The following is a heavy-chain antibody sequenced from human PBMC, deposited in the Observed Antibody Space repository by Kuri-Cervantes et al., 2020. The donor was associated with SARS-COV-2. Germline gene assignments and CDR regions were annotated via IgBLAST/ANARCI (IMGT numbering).Heavy chain of an antibody. J-gene: IGHJ5*02. V-gene: IGHV4-39*01. CDR1: GVSISSTSYY. CDR3: ARHPNSMSGFDP. CDR2: INYIGNS. D-gene: IGHD3-3*02. Sequence: SETLSFTCTVSGVSISSTSYYWAWIRQPPGKGLEWIGSINYIGNSYRNPSLRSRVIMSVDTSKNQFSVNINSVTAADTAIYFCARHPNSMSGFDPWGQGTPVTVSS.